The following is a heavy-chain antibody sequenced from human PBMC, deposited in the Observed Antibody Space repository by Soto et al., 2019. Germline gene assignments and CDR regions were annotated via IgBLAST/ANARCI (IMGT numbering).Heavy chain of an antibody. CDR3: ARGSSVAGYYYYGMDV. V-gene: IGHV1-2*04. D-gene: IGHD6-19*01. CDR1: GYTFSSYA. J-gene: IGHJ6*02. Sequence: ASVKVSCKASGYTFSSYAIHWVRQAPGQRLEWMGWINPNSGGTNYAQKFKGWVTMTRDTSISTAYMELSRLRSDDTAVYYCARGSSVAGYYYYGMDVWGQGTTVTVSS. CDR2: INPNSGGT.